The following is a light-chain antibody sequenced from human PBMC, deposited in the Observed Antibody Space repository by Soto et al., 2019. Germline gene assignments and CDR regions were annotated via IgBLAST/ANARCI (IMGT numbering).Light chain of an antibody. J-gene: IGKJ1*01. CDR3: QHYGDSSWT. Sequence: EIVLTQSPATLSLSPGDRAALSCKASQSVHNFLAWYQQKPGQAPRLLIYGVSSRATGIPDRFSGSGSGTDFTLTISRLEPEDFAVYFCQHYGDSSWTFGQGTKVDIK. CDR2: GVS. V-gene: IGKV3-20*01. CDR1: QSVHNF.